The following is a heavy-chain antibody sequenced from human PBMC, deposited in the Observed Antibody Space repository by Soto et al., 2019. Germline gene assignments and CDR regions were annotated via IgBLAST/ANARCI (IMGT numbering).Heavy chain of an antibody. CDR3: ARRWSSFYGMDV. CDR1: GGSFSGYY. Sequence: SETLSLTCAVYGGSFSGYYWSWIRQPPGKGLEWIGEINHSGSTNYNPSLMSRVTISVDTSKNQFSLKMSSVTAADTAVYYCARRWSSFYGMDVWGQGTTVTVSS. V-gene: IGHV4-34*01. D-gene: IGHD3-3*01. CDR2: INHSGST. J-gene: IGHJ6*02.